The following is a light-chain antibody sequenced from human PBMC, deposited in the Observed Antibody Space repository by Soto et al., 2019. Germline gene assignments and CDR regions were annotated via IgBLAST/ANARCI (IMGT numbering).Light chain of an antibody. V-gene: IGKV1-5*03. Sequence: DIQMTQSPSILSASVGDRVTITCRASQIISFWLDWYQQKPGKAPKVLIYNASRLQSEVPSRFSGSGSGTEFTLTISSLHPDDFATYYCQQHDSTSYTVGQGTKLEIK. J-gene: IGKJ2*01. CDR3: QQHDSTSYT. CDR2: NAS. CDR1: QIISFW.